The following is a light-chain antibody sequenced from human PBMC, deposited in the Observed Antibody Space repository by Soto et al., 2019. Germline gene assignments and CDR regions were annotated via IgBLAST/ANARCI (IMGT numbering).Light chain of an antibody. CDR1: SSDVAGYNY. CDR3: CSYVDSYTLV. Sequence: QSALTQPRSVSGSPGQSVTISCTGTSSDVAGYNYVSWYQHHPGKAPKLIIYDVSKWPSGVPDRFSGSKSGNTASLTISGLHAEDEADYFCCSYVDSYTLVFGTGTKVTVL. J-gene: IGLJ1*01. CDR2: DVS. V-gene: IGLV2-11*01.